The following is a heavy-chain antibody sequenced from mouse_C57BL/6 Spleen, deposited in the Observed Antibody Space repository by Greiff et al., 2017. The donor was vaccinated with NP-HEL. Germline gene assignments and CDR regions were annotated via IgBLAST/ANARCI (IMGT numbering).Heavy chain of an antibody. CDR2: ISYSGST. CDR1: GYSITSGYG. V-gene: IGHV3-2*02. J-gene: IGHJ2*01. Sequence: DVQLQESGPGLVKPSQSLSLPCTVTGYSITSGYGWNWIRQFPGNKLEWMGYISYSGSTNYNPSLNSRISITRDTSTNQFFLQLHSVTTEDTATYYCARTARIKYWGQGTTLTVSS. CDR3: ARTARIKY. D-gene: IGHD1-2*01.